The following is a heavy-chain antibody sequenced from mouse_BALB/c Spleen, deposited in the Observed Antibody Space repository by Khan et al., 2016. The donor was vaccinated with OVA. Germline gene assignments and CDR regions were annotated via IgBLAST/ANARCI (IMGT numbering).Heavy chain of an antibody. CDR3: ESELGRYYAMDY. CDR1: GYSITSDYA. CDR2: ISYSGST. D-gene: IGHD4-1*01. Sequence: EVKLLESGPGLVKPSQSLSLTCTVAGYSITSDYAWNWIRQFPGNKLEWMGYISYSGSTGYNPSLKSRISITRDTSKNQFFLQLNSVTTEDTATYYCESELGRYYAMDYWGQGTSVTVSS. V-gene: IGHV3-2*02. J-gene: IGHJ4*01.